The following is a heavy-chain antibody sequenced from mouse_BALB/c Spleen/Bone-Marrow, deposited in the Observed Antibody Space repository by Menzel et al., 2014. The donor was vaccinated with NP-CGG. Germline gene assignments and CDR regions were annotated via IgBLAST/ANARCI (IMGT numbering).Heavy chain of an antibody. CDR3: ARIYYYGRDY. CDR1: GYTFXNYW. J-gene: IGHJ2*01. V-gene: IGHV1-7*01. CDR2: INPSTGYT. D-gene: IGHD1-1*01. Sequence: QVQLQQSGAELAKPGASVKMSCKASGYTFXNYWMHWVKQRPGQGMEWIGYINPSTGYTEYNQKFKDKATLTADKSSSTAYMQLSSLTSEDSAVYYCARIYYYGRDYWGRGTTLTVSS.